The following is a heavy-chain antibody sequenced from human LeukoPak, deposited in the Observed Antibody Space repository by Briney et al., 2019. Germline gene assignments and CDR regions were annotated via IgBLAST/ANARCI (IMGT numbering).Heavy chain of an antibody. CDR1: GFTFSSYS. V-gene: IGHV3-7*01. D-gene: IGHD4-17*01. J-gene: IGHJ4*02. CDR3: ARALIGDYDKLDY. Sequence: TGGSLRLSCAASGFTFSSYSMNWVRQAPGKGLEWAANINQDGSQTYYVDSVRGRFTISRDNAKNSLYLQMNSLRAEDTAVYHCARALIGDYDKLDYWGQGTLVTVSS. CDR2: INQDGSQT.